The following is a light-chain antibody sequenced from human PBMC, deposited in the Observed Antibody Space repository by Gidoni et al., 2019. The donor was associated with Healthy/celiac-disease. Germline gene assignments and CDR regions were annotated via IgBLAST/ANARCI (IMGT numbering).Light chain of an antibody. CDR1: QSVSSSY. CDR3: QQYGGSRLT. J-gene: IGKJ4*01. CDR2: DAS. Sequence: EIVLTPSPATLSSSPGERATLSCGASQSVSSSYLAWYQQKPGLAPRLLIYDASSRATGIPDRFSGSGSGTDFTLTISRLEPEDFAVYYCQQYGGSRLTFGGGTKVEIK. V-gene: IGKV3D-20*01.